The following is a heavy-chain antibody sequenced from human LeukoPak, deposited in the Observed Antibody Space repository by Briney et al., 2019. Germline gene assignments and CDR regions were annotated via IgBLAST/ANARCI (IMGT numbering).Heavy chain of an antibody. CDR1: GFTFSSYA. J-gene: IGHJ6*02. CDR3: ARSYYYYGMDV. V-gene: IGHV3-23*01. Sequence: GGSLRLSCAASGFTFSSYAMSWVRQAAGKGLEWVSAISGSGGSTYYADSVKGRFTISRDNSKSTLYLQMNSLRAEDTAVYYCARSYYYYGMDVWGQGTTVTVSS. CDR2: ISGSGGST.